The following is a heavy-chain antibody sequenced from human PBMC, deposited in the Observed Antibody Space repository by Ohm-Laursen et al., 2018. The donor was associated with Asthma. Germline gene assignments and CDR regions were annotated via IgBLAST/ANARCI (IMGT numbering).Heavy chain of an antibody. CDR2: IYYSGST. D-gene: IGHD3-10*01. V-gene: IGHV4-31*11. Sequence: TLSLTCAVSGDSLRATGTNSQWWSWLRQHPGKGLEWIGHIYYSGSTFYNPSLKSRVIISVDTSKKQFSLKLNYVTAADTAVYYCARDGDGSGTKGAWDFWGQGHLVTVSS. J-gene: IGHJ4*02. CDR1: GDSLRATGTNSQW. CDR3: ARDGDGSGTKGAWDF.